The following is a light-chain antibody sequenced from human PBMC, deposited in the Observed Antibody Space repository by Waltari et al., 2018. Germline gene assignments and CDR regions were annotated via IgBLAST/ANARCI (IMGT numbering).Light chain of an antibody. CDR1: PLGVNS. Sequence: SSELTQPPSVSVSPGQTASIPCSGDPLGVNSACWFQPKPGQSPVPSSYQEANRPSGIPERFSASRSGDTATLTISGAQPVDEADYYCQAWDSTTFVFGTGTKVTVL. CDR3: QAWDSTTFV. V-gene: IGLV3-1*01. J-gene: IGLJ1*01. CDR2: QEA.